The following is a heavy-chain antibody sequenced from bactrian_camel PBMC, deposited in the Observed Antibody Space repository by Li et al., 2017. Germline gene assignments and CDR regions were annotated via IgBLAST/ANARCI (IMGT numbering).Heavy chain of an antibody. CDR2: ILSDGTT. Sequence: HVQLVESGGGLVQPGGSLRLSCAASASSNCMGWFRQAPGKERFLVSSILSDGTTVYPDSVKGRFTISQDNAKNTVYLQMTSLKPEDTAMYYCAADRSTQPTSLFIFGSDYDRARLGASWGQGTQVTVS. CDR1: ASSNC. D-gene: IGHD4*01. J-gene: IGHJ6*01. V-gene: IGHV3S53*01. CDR3: AADRSTQPTSLFIFGSDYDRARLGAS.